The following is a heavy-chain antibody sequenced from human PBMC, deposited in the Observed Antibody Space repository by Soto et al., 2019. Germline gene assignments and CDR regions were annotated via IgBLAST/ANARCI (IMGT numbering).Heavy chain of an antibody. D-gene: IGHD6-19*01. CDR2: TFYRSKWYN. CDR3: ARDSSAWYDTPPWFDS. CDR1: GDRVSSNSAA. J-gene: IGHJ5*01. Sequence: PSQTLSLTCVISGDRVSSNSAAWNWIRQSPSRGLEWLGRTFYRSKWYNDYAVSVKSRITINPDTSENQFSLQLNSVTPEDTAVYYCARDSSAWYDTPPWFDSWGRGTLVTVSS. V-gene: IGHV6-1*01.